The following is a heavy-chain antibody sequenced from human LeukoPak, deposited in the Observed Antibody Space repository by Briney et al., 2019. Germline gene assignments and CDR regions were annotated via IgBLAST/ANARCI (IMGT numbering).Heavy chain of an antibody. CDR2: IGGISGSI. D-gene: IGHD3-22*01. J-gene: IGHJ3*02. Sequence: GGSLRLSCAASGFTFDDYAMHWVRPAHGEGLEWVSGIGGISGSIGYADSVNGLLSMPRDNSINFLFLLMNCLRAGDMALYYCAKDVTRGYYYDSSGPAFDIWGQGTMVTVSS. V-gene: IGHV3-9*03. CDR1: GFTFDDYA. CDR3: AKDVTRGYYYDSSGPAFDI.